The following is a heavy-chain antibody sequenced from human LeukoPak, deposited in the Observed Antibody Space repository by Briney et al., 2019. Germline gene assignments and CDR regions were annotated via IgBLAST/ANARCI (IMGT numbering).Heavy chain of an antibody. CDR3: AKDQDYGDYALDY. J-gene: IGHJ4*02. CDR1: GFTFSSYA. V-gene: IGHV3-23*01. Sequence: GGSLRLSCAASGFTFSSYAMSWVRQAPGKGLEWVSAISGSGGSTYYADSVKGRFTISRDNSKNTLYLQMNSLRAEDTAVFYCAKDQDYGDYALDYWGQGTLVTVSS. D-gene: IGHD4-17*01. CDR2: ISGSGGST.